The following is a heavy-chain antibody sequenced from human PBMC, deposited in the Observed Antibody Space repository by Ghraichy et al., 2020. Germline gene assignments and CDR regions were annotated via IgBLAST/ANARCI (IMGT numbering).Heavy chain of an antibody. CDR3: ATTGLYHYMDV. CDR1: GYAFITKG. D-gene: IGHD3/OR15-3a*01. V-gene: IGHV1-18*01. J-gene: IGHJ6*03. CDR2: INTNNGDT. Sequence: ASVKVSCKTSGYAFITKGISWVRQAPGQGLEWIGWINTNNGDTHYVEKLQGRVTMTTDRSTSTAYMEVRSLQSDDTAIYYCATTGLYHYMDVWGKGTTVGVSS.